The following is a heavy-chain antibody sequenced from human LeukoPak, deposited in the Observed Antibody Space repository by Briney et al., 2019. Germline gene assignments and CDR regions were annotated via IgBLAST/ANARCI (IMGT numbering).Heavy chain of an antibody. Sequence: GRSLRLSCAASGFTFSSYGMHWVRQAPGKGLEWVAVIWYDGSNKYYADSVKGRFTISRDNSKNTLYLQMSSLRAEDTAVYYCARDLRYYGSGSPDYWGQGTLVTVSS. J-gene: IGHJ4*02. CDR2: IWYDGSNK. D-gene: IGHD3-10*01. CDR1: GFTFSSYG. CDR3: ARDLRYYGSGSPDY. V-gene: IGHV3-33*08.